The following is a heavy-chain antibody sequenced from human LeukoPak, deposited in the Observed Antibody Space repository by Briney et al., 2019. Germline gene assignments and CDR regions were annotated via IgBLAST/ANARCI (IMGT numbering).Heavy chain of an antibody. CDR1: GFTFDDYA. CDR3: AKDIKRRGDI. J-gene: IGHJ3*02. Sequence: PGGSLRLPCAASGFTFDDYAMHWVRQAPGKGLEWVSLTSGDGGSTYYADSVKGRFTISRDNSKNSLYLQMNSLRTEDTALYYCAKDIKRRGDIWGQGTMVTVSS. CDR2: TSGDGGST. V-gene: IGHV3-43*02.